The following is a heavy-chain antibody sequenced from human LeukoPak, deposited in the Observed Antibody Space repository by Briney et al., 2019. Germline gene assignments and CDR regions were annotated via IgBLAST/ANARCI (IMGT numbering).Heavy chain of an antibody. V-gene: IGHV4-39*01. CDR2: IYYSGST. CDR1: GGSVSSSSYY. D-gene: IGHD6-13*01. J-gene: IGHJ4*02. CDR3: ARSYWDSSNFDY. Sequence: SETLSLTCTVSGGSVSSSSYYWGWIRQPPGKGLEWIGSIYYSGSTYYNPSLKSRVTISVDTSKNQFSLKLSSVTAADTAVYYCARSYWDSSNFDYWSQGTLVTVSS.